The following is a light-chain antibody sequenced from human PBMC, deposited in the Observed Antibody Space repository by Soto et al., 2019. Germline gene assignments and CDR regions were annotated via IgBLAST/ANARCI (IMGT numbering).Light chain of an antibody. J-gene: IGKJ4*01. CDR2: RTS. V-gene: IGKV3-15*01. CDR1: QSISNN. Sequence: ETVMTQSPATLSVSPGERATLSCRASQSISNNLAWYQQKPGQAPRLLMFRTSTRATGVPARFSGSGSGTEFNMTISSLQSEDFAVYYCQQYNNWPRATFGGGTKVEIK. CDR3: QQYNNWPRAT.